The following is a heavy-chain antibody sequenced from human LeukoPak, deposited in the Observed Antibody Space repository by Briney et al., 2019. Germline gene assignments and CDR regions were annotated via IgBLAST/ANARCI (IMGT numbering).Heavy chain of an antibody. CDR1: GYTFTSYA. J-gene: IGHJ6*02. V-gene: IGHV1-3*01. CDR2: INAGNGNT. CDR3: AIFLSGSGSDYGMDV. Sequence: ASVKVSCKASGYTFTSYAMHWVRQAPGQRLEWMGWINAGNGNTKYSQKFQGRVTITADESTSTAYMELSSLRSEDTAVYYCAIFLSGSGSDYGMDVWGQGTTVTVSS. D-gene: IGHD3-10*01.